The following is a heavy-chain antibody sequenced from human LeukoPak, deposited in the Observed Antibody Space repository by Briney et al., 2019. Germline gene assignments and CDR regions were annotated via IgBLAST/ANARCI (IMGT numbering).Heavy chain of an antibody. CDR2: INSDGSST. D-gene: IGHD3-3*01. CDR1: GFTFSSYW. J-gene: IGHJ4*02. V-gene: IGHV3-74*01. Sequence: GGSLRLSCAASGFTFSSYWMHWVRQAPGKGLVWVSRINSDGSSTSYADSVKGRFTISRGNAKNTPYLQMNSLRAEDTAVYYCARDRNFWSAVGGYWGQGTLVTVSS. CDR3: ARDRNFWSAVGGY.